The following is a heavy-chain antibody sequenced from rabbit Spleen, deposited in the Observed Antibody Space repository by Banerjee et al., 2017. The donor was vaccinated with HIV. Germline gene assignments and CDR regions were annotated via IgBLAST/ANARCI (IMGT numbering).Heavy chain of an antibody. D-gene: IGHD4-1*01. Sequence: QERLVESGGGLVKPEGSLKLSCTASGFSFSNKAVMCWVRQAPGKGLEWIACINAVTGKAVYASWAKGRFTFSKTSSTTLTLQMTSLTAADTATYFCARETSSGWGIVSFYFNLWGQGTLVTVS. CDR2: INAVTGKA. CDR3: ARETSSGWGIVSFYFNL. J-gene: IGHJ4*01. V-gene: IGHV1S45*01. CDR1: GFSFSNKAV.